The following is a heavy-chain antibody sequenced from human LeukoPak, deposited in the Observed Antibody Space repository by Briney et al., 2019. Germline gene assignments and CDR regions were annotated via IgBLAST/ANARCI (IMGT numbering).Heavy chain of an antibody. V-gene: IGHV3-33*01. D-gene: IGHD2-15*01. Sequence: PGGSLRLSCAASGFTFSSYGMHWVRQAPGKGLEWVAVIWYDGSNKYYADSVKGRFTISRDNTKNTLYLQMNSLRAEDTAVYYCAGDPGCSGGSCYSAWFDPWGQGTLVTVSS. CDR2: IWYDGSNK. CDR1: GFTFSSYG. J-gene: IGHJ5*02. CDR3: AGDPGCSGGSCYSAWFDP.